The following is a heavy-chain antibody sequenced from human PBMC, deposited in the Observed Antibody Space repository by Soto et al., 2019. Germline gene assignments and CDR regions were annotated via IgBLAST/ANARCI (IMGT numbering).Heavy chain of an antibody. CDR1: GFTFSSYW. V-gene: IGHV3-74*01. D-gene: IGHD5-18*01. CDR3: ARWDGDYNDGNGYLGRH. Sequence: GGSLRLSCAASGFTFSSYWMHWVRQAPGKGLVWVSRIKSDGSGTNYADSVKGRLTISRDNAKNTLYLQMNSLRAEDTAVYYCARWDGDYNDGNGYLGRHWGQGTLVTVSS. CDR2: IKSDGSGT. J-gene: IGHJ4*02.